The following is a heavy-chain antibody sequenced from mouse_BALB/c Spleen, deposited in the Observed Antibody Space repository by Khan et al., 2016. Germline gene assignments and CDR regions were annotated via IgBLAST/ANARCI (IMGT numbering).Heavy chain of an antibody. Sequence: EVQLQESGPGLVKPSQSLSLTCTVTGYSITSDYAWNWIRQFPGNKLEWMGYISYSGSTSYNPSLNSRISITRDTSKNQFFLQLNSVTTEDTATYYCARDYYGSSYCDYWGQGTTLTVSS. J-gene: IGHJ2*01. D-gene: IGHD1-1*01. CDR1: GYSITSDYA. CDR2: ISYSGST. V-gene: IGHV3-2*02. CDR3: ARDYYGSSYCDY.